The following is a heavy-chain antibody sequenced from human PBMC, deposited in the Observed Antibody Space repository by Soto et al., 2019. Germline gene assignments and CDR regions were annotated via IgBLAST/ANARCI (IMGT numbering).Heavy chain of an antibody. CDR2: INHSGST. D-gene: IGHD1-7*01. Sequence: WETLSLTCAVYGGSFSGYYWSWIRQPPGKGLEWIGEINHSGSTNYNPSLKSRVTISVDTSKNQFSLKLSSVTAADTAVYYCARRTGTIDYWGQGTLVTVSS. V-gene: IGHV4-34*01. CDR3: ARRTGTIDY. J-gene: IGHJ4*02. CDR1: GGSFSGYY.